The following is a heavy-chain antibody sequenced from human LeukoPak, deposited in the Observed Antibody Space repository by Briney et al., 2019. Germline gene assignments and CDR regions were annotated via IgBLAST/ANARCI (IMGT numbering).Heavy chain of an antibody. CDR2: IWYDGSNK. CDR3: AKDRGSYSTYLDY. Sequence: GGSLRLSCAASGFTFSSHGMHRVRQAPGKGLEWVAVIWYDGSNKYYADSVKGRFTISRDNSKNTLYLQMNSLRAEDTAVYYCAKDRGSYSTYLDYWGQGTLVTVSS. D-gene: IGHD4-11*01. V-gene: IGHV3-33*06. J-gene: IGHJ4*02. CDR1: GFTFSSHG.